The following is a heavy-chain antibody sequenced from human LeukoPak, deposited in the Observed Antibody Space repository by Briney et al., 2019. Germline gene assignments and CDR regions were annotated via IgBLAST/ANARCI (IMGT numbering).Heavy chain of an antibody. CDR2: IYYSGST. Sequence: SETLSLTCTVTGGSISSSTYYWGWVRQPPGKGLEWIGTIYYSGSTYYNPSLKSRVTISVDKSKNQFSLKLSSATAADTAVYYCAKENKYSGSVRGDYFDYWGQGTLVTVSS. J-gene: IGHJ4*02. CDR1: GGSISSSTYY. V-gene: IGHV4-39*07. D-gene: IGHD5-12*01. CDR3: AKENKYSGSVRGDYFDY.